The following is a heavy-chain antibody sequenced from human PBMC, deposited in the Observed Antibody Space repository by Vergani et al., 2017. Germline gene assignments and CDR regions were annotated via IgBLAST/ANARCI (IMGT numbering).Heavy chain of an antibody. Sequence: QVQLVESEGGVVQPGRSLTLSCVASGFTFSSHGMHWVRQAPGKGLEWVAVIWYDGSNKYYGDSVKGRFTISRDNAKSSLFLQMDSLRAEDTAVYYCARDHRDYNNYPGTFDIWGQGSMVTVSS. J-gene: IGHJ3*02. V-gene: IGHV3-33*01. D-gene: IGHD5-24*01. CDR1: GFTFSSHG. CDR3: ARDHRDYNNYPGTFDI. CDR2: IWYDGSNK.